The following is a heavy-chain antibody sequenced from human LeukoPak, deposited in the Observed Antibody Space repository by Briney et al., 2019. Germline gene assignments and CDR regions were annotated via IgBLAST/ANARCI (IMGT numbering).Heavy chain of an antibody. CDR3: ARATASNWFDP. Sequence: GGSLRLSCAASGFTFSSYWMSWVRQAPGKGLEWVANIKQDGREKYYVDSVKGRFTISRDNAKNSLYLQMNSLRVEDTAVYYCARATASNWFDPWGQGTLVTVSS. J-gene: IGHJ5*02. V-gene: IGHV3-7*01. CDR2: IKQDGREK. CDR1: GFTFSSYW. D-gene: IGHD2-21*01.